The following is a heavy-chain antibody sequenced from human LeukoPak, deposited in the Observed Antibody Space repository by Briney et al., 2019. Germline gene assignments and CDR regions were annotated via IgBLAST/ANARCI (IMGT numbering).Heavy chain of an antibody. J-gene: IGHJ4*02. D-gene: IGHD2-2*02. CDR3: ARVGFGYIDY. Sequence: SETLSLTCTVSGGSISSSSYYWGWIRQPPGKGLEWIGSIYYSGSTYYNPPLKSRVTISVDTSKNQFSLKLSSVTAADTAVYYCARVGFGYIDYWGQGTLVTVSS. V-gene: IGHV4-39*07. CDR1: GGSISSSSYY. CDR2: IYYSGST.